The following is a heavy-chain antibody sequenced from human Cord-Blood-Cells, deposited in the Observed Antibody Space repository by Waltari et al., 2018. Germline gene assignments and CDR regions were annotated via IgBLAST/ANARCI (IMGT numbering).Heavy chain of an antibody. V-gene: IGHV3-53*01. J-gene: IGHJ4*02. D-gene: IGHD6-13*01. CDR2: IYSGGST. CDR1: GFPVSSNY. Sequence: EVQLVESGGGLIQPGGSLRLSCAASGFPVSSNYRSCVRQAPGKGLEWVSVIYSGGSTYYADSVKGRFTISRDNSKNTLYLQMNSLRAEDTAVYYCASGPGIAAAGSHDYWGQGTLVTVSS. CDR3: ASGPGIAAAGSHDY.